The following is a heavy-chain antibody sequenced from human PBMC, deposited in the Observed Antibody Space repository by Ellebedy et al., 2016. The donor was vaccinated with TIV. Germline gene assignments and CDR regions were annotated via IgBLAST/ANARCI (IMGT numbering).Heavy chain of an antibody. CDR1: GFSGFTFSTYA. CDR2: ISGSGGST. V-gene: IGHV3-23*01. Sequence: GESLKISXAASGFSGFTFSTYAMSWVRQAPGKGLEWVSGISGSGGSTYYADSVKGRFTISRDNSKNTLYLQMNSLRAEDTAVYYCAKPNLPDYGSGISYPSDYWGQGTLVTVSS. CDR3: AKPNLPDYGSGISYPSDY. D-gene: IGHD3-10*01. J-gene: IGHJ4*02.